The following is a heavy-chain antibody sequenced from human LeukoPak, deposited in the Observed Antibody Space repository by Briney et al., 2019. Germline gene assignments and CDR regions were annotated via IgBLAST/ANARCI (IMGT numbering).Heavy chain of an antibody. J-gene: IGHJ4*02. D-gene: IGHD2-15*01. Sequence: SETLSLTCAVYGGSFSGYYWRWIRQPPGKGLEWVGEINHSGSTNYNPSLKSRVTISVDTSKSQFSLKLSSVTAADTAVYYCARGSADPRGFDYWGQGTLVTVSS. CDR2: INHSGST. CDR1: GGSFSGYY. V-gene: IGHV4-34*01. CDR3: ARGSADPRGFDY.